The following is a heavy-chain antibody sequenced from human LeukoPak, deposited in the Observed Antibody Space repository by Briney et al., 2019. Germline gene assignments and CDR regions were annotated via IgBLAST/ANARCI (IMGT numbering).Heavy chain of an antibody. D-gene: IGHD3-10*01. CDR3: ARDRLWFGDPSFDY. CDR1: GGSISTYY. V-gene: IGHV4-59*12. CDR2: VYYSGST. Sequence: PETLSLTCTVSGGSISTYYWTWIRQPPGKGLEWIGYVYYSGSTNYNPSLNSRVTISVDTSKNQFSLKLSSVTAADTAVYYCARDRLWFGDPSFDYWGQGTLVTVSS. J-gene: IGHJ4*02.